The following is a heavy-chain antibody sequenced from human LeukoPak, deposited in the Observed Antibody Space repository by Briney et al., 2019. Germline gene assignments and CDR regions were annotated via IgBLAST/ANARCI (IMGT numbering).Heavy chain of an antibody. J-gene: IGHJ4*01. CDR2: INPNSGGT. CDR3: AGVLRCSSTSSHVDFDN. Sequence: GASVTVSCKASGYTFTGYYMHWVRQAPGQGLEWMGWINPNSGGTNYAQKFQDRVTMTRDTSISTPYMELSRLRSAATAVSYCAGVLRCSSTSSHVDFDNWGHGTLVTASS. V-gene: IGHV1-2*02. D-gene: IGHD2-2*01. CDR1: GYTFTGYY.